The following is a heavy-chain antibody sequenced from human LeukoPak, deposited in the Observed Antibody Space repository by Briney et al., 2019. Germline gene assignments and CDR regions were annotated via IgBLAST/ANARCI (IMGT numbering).Heavy chain of an antibody. CDR1: GGSISGYY. V-gene: IGHV4-59*12. CDR3: ARFPYYYDSSGYYYYFDY. CDR2: IYNSGST. D-gene: IGHD3-22*01. J-gene: IGHJ4*02. Sequence: PSETLSLTCTVSGGSISGYYWSWIRQPPGKGLEWIGYIYNSGSTYYNPSLKSRVTISVDTSKNQFSLKLSSVTAADTAVYYCARFPYYYDSSGYYYYFDYWGQGTLVTVSS.